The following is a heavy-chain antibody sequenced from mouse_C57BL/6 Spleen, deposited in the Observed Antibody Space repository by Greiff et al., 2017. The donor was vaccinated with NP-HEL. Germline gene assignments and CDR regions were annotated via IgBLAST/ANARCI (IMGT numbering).Heavy chain of an antibody. CDR3: ASRYDYEGFAY. CDR1: GYTFTSYW. CDR2: IHPTSGST. Sequence: QVQLQQPGAELVKPGASVKLSCKASGYTFTSYWMHWVKQRPGQGLEWIGMIHPTSGSTNYNEKFKSKATLTVDKSSSTAYMQLSSLTSEDSAVYYCASRYDYEGFAYWGKGTLVTVSA. D-gene: IGHD2-4*01. V-gene: IGHV1-64*01. J-gene: IGHJ3*01.